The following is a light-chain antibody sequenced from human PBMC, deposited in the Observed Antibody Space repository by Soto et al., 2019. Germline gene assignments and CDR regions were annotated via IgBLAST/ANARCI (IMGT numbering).Light chain of an antibody. CDR1: SSDIGAYNY. CDR2: EVS. CDR3: SSYTSTTTYV. V-gene: IGLV2-14*01. Sequence: QSVLTQPASVSGSPGQSITISCTGTSSDIGAYNYVSWFQQHPGKAPKLVIYEVSNRPSWVSNRFSGSKSGNTASLTISGLQTEDEADYYCSSYTSTTTYVFGTGTKLTVL. J-gene: IGLJ1*01.